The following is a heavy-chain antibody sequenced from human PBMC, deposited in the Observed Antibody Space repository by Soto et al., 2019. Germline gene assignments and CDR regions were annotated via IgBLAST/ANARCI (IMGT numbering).Heavy chain of an antibody. CDR1: GFSFRGFE. Sequence: QLVESGGGLVQPGGSLRLSCAASGFSFRGFEMAWVRQAPGKGLEWLSYITASGSVLYYADSVKGRFTISRDNAENSLFLQMNSLRPDDTATYYCARAMIVVEYGLDVWGQGTTVIVSS. CDR2: ITASGSVL. CDR3: ARAMIVVEYGLDV. D-gene: IGHD3-22*01. J-gene: IGHJ6*02. V-gene: IGHV3-48*03.